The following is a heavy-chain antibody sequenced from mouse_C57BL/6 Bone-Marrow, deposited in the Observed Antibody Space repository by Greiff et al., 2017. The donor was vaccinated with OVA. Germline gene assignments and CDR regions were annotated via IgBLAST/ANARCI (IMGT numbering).Heavy chain of an antibody. V-gene: IGHV5-6*01. CDR1: GFTFSSYG. J-gene: IGHJ1*03. Sequence: EVKLMESGGDLVKPGGSLKLSCAASGFTFSSYGMSWVRQTPDKRLEWVATISSGGSYTYYPDSVKGRFTISRDNAKNTLYLQMSSLKSEDTAMYYCARPFSYGYFDVWGTGTTVTVSS. CDR3: ARPFSYGYFDV. CDR2: ISSGGSYT.